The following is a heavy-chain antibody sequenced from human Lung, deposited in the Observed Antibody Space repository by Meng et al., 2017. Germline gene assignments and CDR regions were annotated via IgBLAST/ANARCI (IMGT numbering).Heavy chain of an antibody. D-gene: IGHD5-12*01. J-gene: IGHJ4*02. CDR3: SGHIDY. CDR1: GFTFSNAY. CDR2: IKSKPDGETI. Sequence: GECGGGFVKPGGSLRLSCEGSGFTFSNAYMTWVRQVPGKRLEWVGRIKSKPDGETIDYAAPVKGRFTISRDDSKNTVYLQMNSLKTEDTAVYYCSGHIDYWGQGTLVTVSS. V-gene: IGHV3-15*01.